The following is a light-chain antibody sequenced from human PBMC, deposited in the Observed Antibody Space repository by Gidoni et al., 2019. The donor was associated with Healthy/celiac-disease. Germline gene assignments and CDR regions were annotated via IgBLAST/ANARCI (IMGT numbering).Light chain of an antibody. CDR1: QSVSSSY. J-gene: IGKJ3*01. CDR2: GAS. V-gene: IGKV3-20*01. CDR3: QQYGSSPGT. Sequence: IVLTQYPGTLSLSPGERATLSCRPSQSVSSSYLAWYQQKPGQAPRLLIYGASSRATSIPDRFSGSGSGTDFTLTISRLEPEDFAVYYCQQYGSSPGTFGPGTKVEIK.